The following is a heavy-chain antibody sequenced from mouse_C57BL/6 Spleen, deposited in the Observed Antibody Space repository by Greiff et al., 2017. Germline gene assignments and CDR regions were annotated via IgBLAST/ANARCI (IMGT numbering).Heavy chain of an antibody. CDR3: ARGGRAMITTDYFDY. CDR2: INPNNGGT. CDR1: GYTFTDYN. Sequence: VQLKQSGPELVKPGASVKMSCKASGYTFTDYNMHWVKQSHGKSLEWIGYINPNNGGTSYNQKFKGKATLTVNKSSSTAYMELRSLTSEDSAVXYCARGGRAMITTDYFDYWGQGTTLTVSS. V-gene: IGHV1-22*01. D-gene: IGHD2-4*01. J-gene: IGHJ2*01.